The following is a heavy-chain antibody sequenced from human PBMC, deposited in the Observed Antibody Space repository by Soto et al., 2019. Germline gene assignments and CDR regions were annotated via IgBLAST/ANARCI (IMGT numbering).Heavy chain of an antibody. CDR2: ISAYNGNT. CDR3: ARDRTMIVVVRDAFDI. D-gene: IGHD3-22*01. J-gene: IGHJ3*02. Sequence: ASVKVSCKASGYTFTSYGISWVRQAPGQGLEWMGWISAYNGNTNYAQKLQGRVTMTTDTSTSTAYMELRSLRSGDTAVYYCARDRTMIVVVRDAFDIWGQGTMVTVSS. V-gene: IGHV1-18*01. CDR1: GYTFTSYG.